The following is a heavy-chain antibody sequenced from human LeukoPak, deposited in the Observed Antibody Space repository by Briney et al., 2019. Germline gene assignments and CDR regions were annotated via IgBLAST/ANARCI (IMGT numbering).Heavy chain of an antibody. CDR2: INHSGST. CDR1: GGSFSGYY. V-gene: IGHV4-34*01. CDR3: ARARYDYVWGSYRSANWFDP. D-gene: IGHD3-16*02. Sequence: SETLSLTCAVYGGSFSGYYWSWIRQPPGKGREWIGEINHSGSTNYNPSLKSRVTISVDTSKNQFSLKLSSVTAEDTAVYYCARARYDYVWGSYRSANWFDPWGQGTLVTVSS. J-gene: IGHJ5*02.